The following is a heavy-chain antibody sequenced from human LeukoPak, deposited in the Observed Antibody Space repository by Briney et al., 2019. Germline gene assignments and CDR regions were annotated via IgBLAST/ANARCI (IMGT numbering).Heavy chain of an antibody. CDR1: GYTFTGYY. D-gene: IGHD6-6*01. CDR2: INPNSGGT. Sequence: ASVKVSCEASGYTFTGYYMHWVRQAPGQGLEWMGWINPNSGGTNYAQKIRGRVTMTRDTSISTAYMELSRLRSDDTAVYYCARSYSSSPGYWGQGTLVTVSS. V-gene: IGHV1-2*02. J-gene: IGHJ4*02. CDR3: ARSYSSSPGY.